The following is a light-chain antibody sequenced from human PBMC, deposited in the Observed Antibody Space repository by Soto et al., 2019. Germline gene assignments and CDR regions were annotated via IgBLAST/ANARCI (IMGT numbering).Light chain of an antibody. J-gene: IGKJ1*01. V-gene: IGKV3-15*01. CDR1: QSVSSN. CDR3: QHYNDWPLT. CDR2: GAS. Sequence: EIVMTQSPATLSVSPGERATLSCRASQSVSSNLAWYQKKPGQAPRLLIYGASTRATGIPARFSGSGSGTEFTLTISGLQSEDFVVYYCQHYNDWPLTFGQGTKVEIK.